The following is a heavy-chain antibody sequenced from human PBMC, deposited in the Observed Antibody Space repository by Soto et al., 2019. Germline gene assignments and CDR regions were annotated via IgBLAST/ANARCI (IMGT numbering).Heavy chain of an antibody. J-gene: IGHJ6*02. CDR3: ASGGAYCGGDCYDYYYYYGMDV. V-gene: IGHV4-30-4*01. CDR2: IYYSGST. CDR1: GGSISSGDYY. Sequence: QVQLQESGPGLVKPSQTLSLTCTVSGGSISSGDYYWSWIRQPPGKGLEWIGYIYYSGSTYYNPSLKFRVTISVDTSKTQFSLKLSSVTAADTAVYYCASGGAYCGGDCYDYYYYYGMDVWGQGTTVTVSS. D-gene: IGHD2-21*02.